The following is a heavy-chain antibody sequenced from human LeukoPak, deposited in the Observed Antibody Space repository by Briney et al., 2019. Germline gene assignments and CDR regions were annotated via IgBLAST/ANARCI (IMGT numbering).Heavy chain of an antibody. Sequence: SDPLSLTCTVSGGSISSYYWSWIRRHPGLGPAGIGYIYYSGSTNYNPSLKSRVTISGDTSKNKFSVKLSSVTAADTAVYYWARGGYSYGYDDDFDYWGQGTLVTVSS. D-gene: IGHD5-18*01. CDR2: IYYSGST. J-gene: IGHJ4*02. V-gene: IGHV4-59*07. CDR1: GGSISSYY. CDR3: ARGGYSYGYDDDFDY.